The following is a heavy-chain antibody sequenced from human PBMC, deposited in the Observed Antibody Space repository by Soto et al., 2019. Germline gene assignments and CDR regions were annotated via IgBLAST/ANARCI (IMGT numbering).Heavy chain of an antibody. J-gene: IGHJ4*02. Sequence: SWFTFSRDSANCGRQAPGKGLEGVSSVRCGGACSEYGDAVKGRFTISRDNSKNTLYLQMNSLRADDTAVYYCVKGSSNWSHLYFDYWGQGTLVTVSS. CDR1: WFTFSRDS. CDR3: VKGSSNWSHLYFDY. CDR2: VRCGGACS. V-gene: IGHV3-23*01. D-gene: IGHD6-13*01.